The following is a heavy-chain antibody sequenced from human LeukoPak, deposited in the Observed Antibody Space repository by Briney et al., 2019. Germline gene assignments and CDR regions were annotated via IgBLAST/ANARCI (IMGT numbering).Heavy chain of an antibody. V-gene: IGHV3-30*04. Sequence: GGSLRLSCAASGFTFSGSPMHWVRQAPGKGLDWVAIISDDGGRKFCADSVKGRFTISRDNSKNTLYLQMNSLRAEDTAVYYCARDGRSGPHFDSWGQGTLVTVSS. CDR1: GFTFSGSP. D-gene: IGHD1-1*01. CDR3: ARDGRSGPHFDS. CDR2: ISDDGGRK. J-gene: IGHJ4*02.